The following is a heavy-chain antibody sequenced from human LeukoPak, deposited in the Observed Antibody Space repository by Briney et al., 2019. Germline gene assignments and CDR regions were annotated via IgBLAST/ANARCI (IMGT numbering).Heavy chain of an antibody. D-gene: IGHD6-13*01. J-gene: IGHJ5*02. CDR1: GFTFSSYA. V-gene: IGHV3-23*01. CDR3: AKDGQQLVPTWFDP. CDR2: ISGSGGST. Sequence: GGSLRLSCAASGFTFSSYAMSWVRQAPGRGLEWVSTISGSGGSTYYADSVKGRFTISRDNSKNTLYLQMNSLRAEDTAVYYCAKDGQQLVPTWFDPWGQGTLVTVSS.